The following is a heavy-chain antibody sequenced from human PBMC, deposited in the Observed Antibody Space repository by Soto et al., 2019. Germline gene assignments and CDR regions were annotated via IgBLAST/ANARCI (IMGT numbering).Heavy chain of an antibody. V-gene: IGHV3-23*01. CDR1: GFTFSRYA. J-gene: IGHJ5*02. CDR2: ISGDGTRT. CDR3: VKDLQPNRGWFGP. Sequence: GSLRLSCAAAGFTFSRYAMTWVRQAPGKGLEWVSGISGDGTRTYYGDSVKGRFTISRDNSKNTVFLQMNSLRAEDTALYYWVKDLQPNRGWFGPWGQGTRVTVSS. D-gene: IGHD1-1*01.